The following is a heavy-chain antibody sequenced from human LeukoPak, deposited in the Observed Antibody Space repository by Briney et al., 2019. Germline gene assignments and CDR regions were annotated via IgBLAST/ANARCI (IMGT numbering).Heavy chain of an antibody. CDR2: ISSSGSTI. D-gene: IGHD3-10*01. CDR1: GFTFSSYE. Sequence: GGSLRLSCAASGFTFSSYEMNWVRQAPGKGLEWVSYISSSGSTIYYADSVKGRFTISRDNAKNSLYLQMNSLRAEDTAVYYCARGHPYYGSGSFEDYWGQGTLVTVSS. J-gene: IGHJ4*02. V-gene: IGHV3-48*03. CDR3: ARGHPYYGSGSFEDY.